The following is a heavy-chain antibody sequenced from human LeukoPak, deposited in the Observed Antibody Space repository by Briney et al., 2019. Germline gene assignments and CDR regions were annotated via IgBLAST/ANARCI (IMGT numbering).Heavy chain of an antibody. Sequence: GGSLRLSCAASGFTFSRYWMSWVRQAPGEGLKWVASIKQDGSEKYYVDSVKGRFTISRDYVKNSLYLQVNSLRVEDTAVYYCARDYGGHPYGAFDIWGRGTMVTVSS. J-gene: IGHJ3*02. CDR3: ARDYGGHPYGAFDI. D-gene: IGHD4/OR15-4a*01. V-gene: IGHV3-7*01. CDR2: IKQDGSEK. CDR1: GFTFSRYW.